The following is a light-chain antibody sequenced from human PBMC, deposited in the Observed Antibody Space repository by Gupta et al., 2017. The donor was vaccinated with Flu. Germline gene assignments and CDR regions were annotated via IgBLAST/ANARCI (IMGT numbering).Light chain of an antibody. CDR1: SSDVGGYEH. Sequence: SALTQPPSASGSPGPSVNISCTGTSSDVGGYEHVSWYPQPPGKARNLMIYEVNKRPAVAPARFSGSKSGNTASLTVSGRKEEEDADYYSISDAGSRTWVFGGGIKLTVL. CDR3: ISDAGSRTWV. CDR2: EVN. J-gene: IGLJ3*02. V-gene: IGLV2-8*01.